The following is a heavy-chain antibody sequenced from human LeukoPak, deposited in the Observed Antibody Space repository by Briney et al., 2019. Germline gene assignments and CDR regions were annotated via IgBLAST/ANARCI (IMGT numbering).Heavy chain of an antibody. D-gene: IGHD3-10*01. CDR2: IYYSGST. CDR1: GGSSSGYY. J-gene: IGHJ4*02. CDR3: ASQRPGSGIGY. V-gene: IGHV4-34*01. Sequence: SETLSLTCAVYGGSSSGYYWSWIRQPPGKGLEWIGSIYYSGSTYYNPSLKSRVTISVDTSKNQFSLKLGSVTAADTAVYYCASQRPGSGIGYWGQGTLVTVSP.